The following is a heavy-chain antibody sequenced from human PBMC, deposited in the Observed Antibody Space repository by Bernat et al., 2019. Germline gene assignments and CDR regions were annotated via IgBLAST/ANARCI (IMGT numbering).Heavy chain of an antibody. V-gene: IGHV4-39*01. CDR3: ARLLGGYYYYGMDV. CDR1: GGSISSSSYY. Sequence: QLQLQESGPGLVKPSETLSLTCTVSGGSISSSSYYWGWIRQPPGKGLEWIGNIYYSGSSYYNPSLKSRVTISVDTSKNQFSLKLSSVTAADTAVYDCARLLGGYYYYGMDVWGQGTTVTVSS. D-gene: IGHD4-23*01. J-gene: IGHJ6*02. CDR2: IYYSGSS.